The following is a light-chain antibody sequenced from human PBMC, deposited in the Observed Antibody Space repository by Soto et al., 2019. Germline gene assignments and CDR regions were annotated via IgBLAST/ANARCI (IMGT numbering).Light chain of an antibody. CDR3: QQYSSYPHT. Sequence: DIQMTQSPSTLSASVGDRVTITCRASQSISRSLAWYQQKPGKAPSLLIYDASSLEGGVPSRFSGSGFGTEFTLTITNLQPADFATYYCQQYSSYPHTFGQGTKLAIK. V-gene: IGKV1-5*01. CDR2: DAS. CDR1: QSISRS. J-gene: IGKJ2*01.